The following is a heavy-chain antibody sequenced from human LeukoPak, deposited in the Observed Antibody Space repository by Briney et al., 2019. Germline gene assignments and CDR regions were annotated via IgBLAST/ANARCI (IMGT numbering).Heavy chain of an antibody. V-gene: IGHV1-69*04. Sequence: SVKVSCKASGGTFSSYAISWVRQAPGQGLAWMGRIIPILGIANYAQKFQGRVTITADKSTSTAYMELSSLRSEDTAVYYCARTRNDHGYNGTSWGQGTLVTVSS. J-gene: IGHJ4*02. CDR1: GGTFSSYA. CDR2: IIPILGIA. CDR3: ARTRNDHGYNGTS. D-gene: IGHD5-24*01.